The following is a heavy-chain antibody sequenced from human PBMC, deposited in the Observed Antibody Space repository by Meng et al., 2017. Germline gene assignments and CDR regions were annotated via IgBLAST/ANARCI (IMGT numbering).Heavy chain of an antibody. D-gene: IGHD6-13*01. CDR1: GFTFSSYA. Sequence: VPLVETGAGVGQPGRSLRLSCAASGFTFSSYAMHWVRQAPGKGLEWVAVISYDGSNKYYADSVKGRFTISRDNAKNSLYLQMNSLRAEDTAVYYCVLPGYSSRGEDYWGQGTLVTVFS. V-gene: IGHV3-30*07. CDR3: VLPGYSSRGEDY. J-gene: IGHJ4*02. CDR2: ISYDGSNK.